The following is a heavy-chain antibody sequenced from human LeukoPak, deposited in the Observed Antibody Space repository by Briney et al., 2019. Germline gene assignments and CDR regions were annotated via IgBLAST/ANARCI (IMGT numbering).Heavy chain of an antibody. CDR1: GFTFSSYS. J-gene: IGHJ4*02. CDR3: ARTIEEYCSGGSCYHYYFDY. Sequence: GGSLRLSCAASGFTFSSYSMNWVRQAPRKGLGWVSSISSSISYIYYADSVKGRFSISRDNAKNSLYLQMNSLRAEDTAVYYCARTIEEYCSGGSCYHYYFDYWGKGTLVTV. CDR2: ISSSISYI. V-gene: IGHV3-21*01. D-gene: IGHD2-15*01.